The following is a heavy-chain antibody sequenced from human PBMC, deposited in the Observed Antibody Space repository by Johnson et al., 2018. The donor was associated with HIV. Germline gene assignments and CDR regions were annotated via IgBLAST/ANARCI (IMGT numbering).Heavy chain of an antibody. J-gene: IGHJ3*02. V-gene: IGHV3-30*04. Sequence: QVQLVESGGGVVQPGRSLRLSCAASGFTLSSYAMHWVRQAPGKGLEWVAVISYDGSNKYYADSVKGRFTISRDNSKNTLYLQMNSLRAEDTAVYYCARSPYGGMGRWAFDIWGQGTMVTVSS. CDR1: GFTLSSYA. CDR2: ISYDGSNK. D-gene: IGHD4-23*01. CDR3: ARSPYGGMGRWAFDI.